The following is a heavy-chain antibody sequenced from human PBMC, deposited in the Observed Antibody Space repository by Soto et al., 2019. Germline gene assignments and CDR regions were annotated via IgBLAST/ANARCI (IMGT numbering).Heavy chain of an antibody. V-gene: IGHV3-21*01. CDR3: TRDASRDSSARGWFDP. D-gene: IGHD6-13*01. Sequence: ESGPTLVNPTQTLTLTCTFSGFSLATYDVGVGWVRQAPGKGLEWVSTISSNSAYIYYTDALRGRFTISRDNAKNSLHLQMNSLRAEGTAVYYCTRDASRDSSARGWFDPWGPGTLVTVSS. CDR2: ISSNSAYI. J-gene: IGHJ5*02. CDR1: GFSLATYD.